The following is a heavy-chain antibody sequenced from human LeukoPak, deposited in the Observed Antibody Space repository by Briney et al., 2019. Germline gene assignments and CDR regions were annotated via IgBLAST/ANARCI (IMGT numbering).Heavy chain of an antibody. CDR2: INPSGGST. CDR3: ARDPLLWQRNNWFDP. Sequence: ASVKVSCKASGYTFTSYYMHWVRQAPGQGLEWMGIINPSGGSTSYAQKFQGRVTMTRDTSTSTVYMELSSLRSEDTAVYYCARDPLLWQRNNWFDPWGRGTLLTVSS. D-gene: IGHD2-15*01. V-gene: IGHV1-46*01. CDR1: GYTFTSYY. J-gene: IGHJ5*02.